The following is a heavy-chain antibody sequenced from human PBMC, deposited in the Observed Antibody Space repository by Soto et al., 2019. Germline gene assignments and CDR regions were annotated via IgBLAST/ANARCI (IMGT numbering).Heavy chain of an antibody. J-gene: IGHJ1*01. V-gene: IGHV4-4*02. CDR3: ASSYYYGSGSYYSVEYFQH. Sequence: SETLSLTCAVSGGSISSSNWWSWVRQPPGKGLEWIGEIYHSGSTNYNPSLKRRVTISVDKSKNQFSLKLSSVTAADTAVYYCASSYYYGSGSYYSVEYFQHWGQGTLVTVSS. CDR2: IYHSGST. CDR1: GGSISSSNW. D-gene: IGHD3-10*01.